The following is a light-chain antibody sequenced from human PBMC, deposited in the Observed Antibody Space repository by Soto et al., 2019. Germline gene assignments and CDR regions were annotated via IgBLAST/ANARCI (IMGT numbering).Light chain of an antibody. CDR1: QSMSTKY. CDR3: HQYDSSPLT. CDR2: GAS. J-gene: IGKJ4*01. Sequence: EIVLAQSPDTLSLSPGERATLSCRTSQSMSTKYLAWYQQTSGQPPMLLISGASISATGIPDRFSGSGSGTDFTLTSSRLEPEDFAVYYCHQYDSSPLTFGGGAKVEIK. V-gene: IGKV3-20*01.